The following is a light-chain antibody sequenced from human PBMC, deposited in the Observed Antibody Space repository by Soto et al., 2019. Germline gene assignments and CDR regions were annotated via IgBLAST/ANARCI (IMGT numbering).Light chain of an antibody. J-gene: IGLJ1*01. V-gene: IGLV2-14*01. Sequence: QSALTQPASVSGSPGQSITISCTGTSSDIGAYKHVSWYQQHPGKAPKLMFYEVSNRPSGVSNRFSGSKSGNTASLTISGLQAEDEADYYCSSYTTSSTQVFGTGTKLTVL. CDR3: SSYTTSSTQV. CDR2: EVS. CDR1: SSDIGAYKH.